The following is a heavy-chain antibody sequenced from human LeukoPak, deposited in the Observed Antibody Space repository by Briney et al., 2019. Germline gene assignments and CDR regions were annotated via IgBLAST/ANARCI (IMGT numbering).Heavy chain of an antibody. CDR3: ARSGVVVAATTPQDAFDI. Sequence: GRSLRLSCAASGFTFSNYGMHWVRQAPGKGLVWVSCISFDGSDATYADSVKGRFTISRDNSKNTLYLQMNSLRAEDTAVYYCARSGVVVAATTPQDAFDIWGQGTMVTVSS. CDR1: GFTFSNYG. V-gene: IGHV3-30*03. CDR2: ISFDGSDA. D-gene: IGHD2-15*01. J-gene: IGHJ3*02.